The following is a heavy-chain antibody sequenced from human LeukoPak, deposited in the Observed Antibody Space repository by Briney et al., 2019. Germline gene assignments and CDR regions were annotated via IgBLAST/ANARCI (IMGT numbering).Heavy chain of an antibody. V-gene: IGHV3-23*01. CDR1: RFTFSSYA. CDR3: AKDRDYYLVGFFDY. Sequence: GGSLRLSCAASRFTFSSYAMSWVRQAPGKGLEWVSAISGSGVTTYYADSVKGRFTISRDNSKNTLYLQMNSLRAEDTALYYCAKDRDYYLVGFFDYWGQGTLVTVSS. D-gene: IGHD3-10*01. CDR2: ISGSGVTT. J-gene: IGHJ4*02.